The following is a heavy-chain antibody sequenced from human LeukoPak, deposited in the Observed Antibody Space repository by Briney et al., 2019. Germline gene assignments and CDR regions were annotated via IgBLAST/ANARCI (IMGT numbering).Heavy chain of an antibody. D-gene: IGHD3-3*01. CDR1: GFTFSSYG. J-gene: IGHJ6*03. Sequence: GGSLRLSCAASGFTFSSYGMHWVRQAPGKGLEWVAFIRYDGSNKYYADSVKGRFTISRDNSKNTLYLQMNSLRAEDTAVYYCAKDPWGHYDFWSGSYYMDVWGKGTTVTVSS. CDR2: IRYDGSNK. CDR3: AKDPWGHYDFWSGSYYMDV. V-gene: IGHV3-30*02.